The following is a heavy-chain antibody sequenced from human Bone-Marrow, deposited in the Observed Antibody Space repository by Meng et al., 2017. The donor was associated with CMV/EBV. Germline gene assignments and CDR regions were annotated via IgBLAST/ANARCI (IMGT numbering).Heavy chain of an antibody. CDR3: ARGREYCSSTSCYKGTYYYYYYGMDV. CDR2: IYYSGST. V-gene: IGHV4-61*01. Sequence: GSLRLSCTVSGGSVSSGSYYWSWIRQPPGKGLEWIGYIYYSGSTNYNPSLKSRVTISVDTSKNQFSLKLSSVTAADTAVYYCARGREYCSSTSCYKGTYYYYYYGMDVWGQGTTVTVSS. J-gene: IGHJ6*02. D-gene: IGHD2-2*02. CDR1: GGSVSSGSYY.